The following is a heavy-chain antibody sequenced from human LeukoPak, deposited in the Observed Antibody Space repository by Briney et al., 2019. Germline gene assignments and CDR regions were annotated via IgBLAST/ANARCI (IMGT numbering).Heavy chain of an antibody. V-gene: IGHV4-59*08. CDR2: IYYDGSI. Sequence: SETLSLTCTVSGGSISSYYWSWIRQSPGKGLEWIGYIYYDGSINYNPSLKNRVTISVDTSKNQFSLKLSSVTAADTAVYYCARAQLSGIAAARGPDAFDIWGQGTMVTVSS. CDR3: ARAQLSGIAAARGPDAFDI. CDR1: GGSISSYY. J-gene: IGHJ3*02. D-gene: IGHD6-13*01.